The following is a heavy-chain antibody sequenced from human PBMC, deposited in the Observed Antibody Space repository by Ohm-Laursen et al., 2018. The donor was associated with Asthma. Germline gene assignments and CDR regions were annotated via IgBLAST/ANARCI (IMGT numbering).Heavy chain of an antibody. Sequence: SSAKVSCKASGGTFSSYAISWVRQAPGQGLEWMGGIIPIFGTANYAQKFQGRVTITADESTSTAYMELSSLRSEDTAVYYCAKGGMATRSFDYWGQGTLVTVSS. CDR2: IIPIFGTA. D-gene: IGHD5-24*01. V-gene: IGHV1-69*01. CDR1: GGTFSSYA. CDR3: AKGGMATRSFDY. J-gene: IGHJ4*02.